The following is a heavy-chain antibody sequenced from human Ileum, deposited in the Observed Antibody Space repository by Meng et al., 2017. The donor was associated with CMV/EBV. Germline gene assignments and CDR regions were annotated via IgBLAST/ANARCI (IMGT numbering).Heavy chain of an antibody. J-gene: IGHJ5*02. CDR2: IIPILGIA. CDR3: ARESEGYCSSTGCYGWFDP. Sequence: KISCAASGFTFSSYWMHWVRQAPGKGLEWMGGIIPILGIANYAQKFQGRVTITADKSTSTAYMELSSLRSEDTAVYYCARESEGYCSSTGCYGWFDPWGQGTLVTVSS. D-gene: IGHD2-2*01. V-gene: IGHV1-69*10. CDR1: GFTFSSYW.